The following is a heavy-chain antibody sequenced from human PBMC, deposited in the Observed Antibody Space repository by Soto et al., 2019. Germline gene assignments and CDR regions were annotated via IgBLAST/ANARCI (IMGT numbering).Heavy chain of an antibody. Sequence: SETLSLTCAVYGGSFSGYYWSWIRQPPGKGLEWIGEINHSGSTNYNPSLKSRVTISVGTSKNQFSLKLSSVTAADTAVYYCARYGSQSAHTNWFDPGGQGTLVTVSS. CDR3: ARYGSQSAHTNWFDP. V-gene: IGHV4-34*01. J-gene: IGHJ5*02. CDR2: INHSGST. D-gene: IGHD3-10*01. CDR1: GGSFSGYY.